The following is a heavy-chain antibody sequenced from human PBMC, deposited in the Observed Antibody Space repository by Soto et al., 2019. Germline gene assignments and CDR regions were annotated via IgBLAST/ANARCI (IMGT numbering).Heavy chain of an antibody. CDR1: GFTVSSKY. D-gene: IGHD2-15*01. CDR2: IQSGGTT. V-gene: IGHV3-66*01. Sequence: EVQLVESGGGLVQPGGSLRLSCAASGFTVSSKYMTWVRQAPGKGLEWVSLIQSGGTTYYADSVKGRFTISRDTSENTLNLQMDSLRVEDTAVYYCARDDVLCDGGRCYGIPLDVWAKGPRSPSPQ. J-gene: IGHJ6*04. CDR3: ARDDVLCDGGRCYGIPLDV.